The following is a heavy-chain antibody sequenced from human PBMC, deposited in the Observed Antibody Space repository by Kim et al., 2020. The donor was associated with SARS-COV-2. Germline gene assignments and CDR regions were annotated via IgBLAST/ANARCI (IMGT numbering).Heavy chain of an antibody. Sequence: AHSVKGRLIISRDQSKNTLYLQMNSLRAEDTAVYYCATVVFYYDAGYFKNWGQGTLVIVSS. J-gene: IGHJ1*01. D-gene: IGHD3-22*01. CDR3: ATVVFYYDAGYFKN. V-gene: IGHV3-66*01.